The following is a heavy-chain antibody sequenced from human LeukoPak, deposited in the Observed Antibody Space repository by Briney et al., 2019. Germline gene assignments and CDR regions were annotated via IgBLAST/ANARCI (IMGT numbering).Heavy chain of an antibody. CDR2: IYYSGST. D-gene: IGHD2-15*01. J-gene: IGHJ4*02. CDR1: GGSISSYY. V-gene: IGHV4-59*01. Sequence: SETLSLTCTVYGGSISSYYWSWIRQPPGKGLEWIGYIYYSGSTNYNPSLKSRVTISVDTSKNQFSLKLSSVTAADTAVYYCARWVVAWGFDYWGQGTLVTVSS. CDR3: ARWVVAWGFDY.